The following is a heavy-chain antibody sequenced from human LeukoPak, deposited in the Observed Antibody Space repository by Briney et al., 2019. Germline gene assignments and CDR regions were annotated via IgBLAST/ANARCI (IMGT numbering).Heavy chain of an antibody. CDR1: GYTFTGYC. CDR3: ARGGHSSNDASDI. D-gene: IGHD6-13*01. J-gene: IGHJ3*02. Sequence: ASVKVSCKASGYTFTGYCMHWVRQAPGQGLEWMGWINPNSGGTNYAQKFQGWVTMTRDTSISTAYMELSRLRSDDTAVYYCARGGHSSNDASDIWGQGTMVTVSS. V-gene: IGHV1-2*04. CDR2: INPNSGGT.